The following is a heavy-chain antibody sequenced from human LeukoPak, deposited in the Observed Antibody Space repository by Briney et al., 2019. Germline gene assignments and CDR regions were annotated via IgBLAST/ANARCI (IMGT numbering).Heavy chain of an antibody. CDR2: INSDGSST. V-gene: IGHV3-74*01. D-gene: IGHD1-26*01. CDR1: GFTFRSYW. J-gene: IGHJ4*02. Sequence: PGGSLRLSCAASGFTFRSYWMHWVRQAPGKGLVWVSRINSDGSSTSYADSVKGRFTISRDNAKNTLYLQMNSLRAEDTAVYYCARDRGGSYDPYFDYWGQGTLVTASS. CDR3: ARDRGGSYDPYFDY.